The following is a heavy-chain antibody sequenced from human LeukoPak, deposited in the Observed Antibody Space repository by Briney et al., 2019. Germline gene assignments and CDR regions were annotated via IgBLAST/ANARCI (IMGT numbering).Heavy chain of an antibody. Sequence: PSETLSLTCTVSGGSMSGTSYYWGWIRQPPGKGLEWIGSVAYSGGTYYNPSLKSRVSIFEDTSKNQFYLKLNFVTAADTAVYYCARRVKVGNTVVYFDSWGQGTLVTVSS. CDR2: VAYSGGT. V-gene: IGHV4-39*01. CDR1: GGSMSGTSYY. J-gene: IGHJ4*02. CDR3: ARRVKVGNTVVYFDS. D-gene: IGHD4-23*01.